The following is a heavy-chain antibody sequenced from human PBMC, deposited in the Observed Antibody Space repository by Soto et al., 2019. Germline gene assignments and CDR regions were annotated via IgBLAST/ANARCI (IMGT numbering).Heavy chain of an antibody. CDR3: VGGNEYYYYYGMDV. J-gene: IGHJ6*02. V-gene: IGHV4-39*01. CDR1: GGSISSSSYY. Sequence: SETLSLTCTVSGGSISSSSYYWGWIRQPPGKGLEWIGSIYYSGSTYYNPSLKSRVTISVDTSKNQFSLRLSSVTAADTAVYYCVGGNEYYYYYGMDVWGQGTTVTVSS. D-gene: IGHD1-1*01. CDR2: IYYSGST.